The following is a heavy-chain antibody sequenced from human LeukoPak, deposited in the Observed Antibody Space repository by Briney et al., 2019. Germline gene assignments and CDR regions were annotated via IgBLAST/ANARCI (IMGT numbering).Heavy chain of an antibody. J-gene: IGHJ5*02. CDR2: INIGGTNT. Sequence: GGSLRLSCAPSGLTFNDYYMRWIRQPPGKGLEWVSYINIGGTNTHYPDSVKGRFTISRNNANTPLYLAMTTLRAADTAVYYCGTDGAGSDPWGQGVLVTVSS. V-gene: IGHV3-11*01. CDR1: GLTFNDYY. CDR3: GTDGAGSDP.